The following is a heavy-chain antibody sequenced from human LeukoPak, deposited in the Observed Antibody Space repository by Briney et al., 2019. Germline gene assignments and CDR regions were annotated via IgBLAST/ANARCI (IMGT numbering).Heavy chain of an antibody. J-gene: IGHJ4*02. Sequence: GTSLRLSCAASGFTFSYYGMSWVRQAPGQGLEWVAVIWFDGTNDAYADSVKGRFTISRDNSRNTLGLQMNSLRAEDTAVYFCARRRVTPGGVGYFDSWGQGTLVTVSS. D-gene: IGHD3-16*01. CDR1: GFTFSYYG. CDR3: ARRRVTPGGVGYFDS. CDR2: IWFDGTND. V-gene: IGHV3-33*01.